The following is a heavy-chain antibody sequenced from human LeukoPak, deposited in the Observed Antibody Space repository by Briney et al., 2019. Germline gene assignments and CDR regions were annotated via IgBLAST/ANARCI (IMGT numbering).Heavy chain of an antibody. CDR1: GFTVSGNY. D-gene: IGHD3-22*01. J-gene: IGHJ3*02. V-gene: IGHV3-53*01. CDR2: IYSGGTT. Sequence: GGSLRLSCAVSGFTVSGNYMSWVRQAPGKGLEWVSLIYSGGTTYYADSVKGRFTISRDNSKNTLYLQMNSLRAEDTAVYYCARPSTPYYYDSSGYYLDAFDIWGQGTMVTVSS. CDR3: ARPSTPYYYDSSGYYLDAFDI.